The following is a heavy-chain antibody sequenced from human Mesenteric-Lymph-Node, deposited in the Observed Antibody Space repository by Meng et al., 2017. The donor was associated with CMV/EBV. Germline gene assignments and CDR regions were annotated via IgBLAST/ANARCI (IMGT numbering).Heavy chain of an antibody. V-gene: IGHV1-46*01. J-gene: IGHJ4*02. CDR3: ARVIGQFSGPDFWSGYFDY. D-gene: IGHD3-3*01. Sequence: TFSDQYIYWGRQAPGQGLEWVGMINPSGGRTSYAPKFKGRVTVTSDTSTSTVYMELSSLRSEDTAVFYCARVIGQFSGPDFWSGYFDYWGQGTLVTVSS. CDR2: INPSGGRT. CDR1: TFSDQY.